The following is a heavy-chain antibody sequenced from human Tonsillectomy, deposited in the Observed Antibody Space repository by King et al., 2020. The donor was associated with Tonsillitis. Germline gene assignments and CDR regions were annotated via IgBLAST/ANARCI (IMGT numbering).Heavy chain of an antibody. V-gene: IGHV1-24*01. CDR3: ATDRCRGASSSWPDLIDY. CDR1: GYTLTELS. Sequence: QLVQSGAEVKKPGASVKVSCKVSGYTLTELSMHWVRQAPGKGLEWMGGFDPEDGETIYAQKFQGRVTMTEDTSTDTAYMELSSLRSEDTAVYYCATDRCRGASSSWPDLIDYWGQGTLVTVSS. J-gene: IGHJ4*02. CDR2: FDPEDGET. D-gene: IGHD6-13*01.